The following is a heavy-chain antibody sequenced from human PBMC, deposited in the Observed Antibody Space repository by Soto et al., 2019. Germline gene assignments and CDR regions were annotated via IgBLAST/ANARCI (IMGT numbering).Heavy chain of an antibody. Sequence: LSLTCTVSGGSVNSGSYYWSWIRQPPGKGLEWIGYIYYSGSTKYNPSLKSRVTTSVDTSQNQFSLKLSSVTAADTAVYYCARDYWATSAAFDIWGQGTMVTVSS. CDR2: IYYSGST. CDR3: ARDYWATSAAFDI. J-gene: IGHJ3*02. V-gene: IGHV4-61*01. D-gene: IGHD2-15*01. CDR1: GGSVNSGSYY.